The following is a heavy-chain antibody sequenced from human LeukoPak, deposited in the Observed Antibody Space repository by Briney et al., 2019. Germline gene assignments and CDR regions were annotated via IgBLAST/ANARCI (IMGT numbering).Heavy chain of an antibody. Sequence: SETLSLTCAVYGGSFSGYYWSWIRQPPGKGLEWIGEINHSGSTNYNPSLKSRVTISVERSKSPFSLKLSSVTATDTAVYYCARSGRYFDWLRQTNWFDPWGQGTLVTVSS. CDR1: GGSFSGYY. J-gene: IGHJ5*02. V-gene: IGHV4-34*01. CDR2: INHSGST. D-gene: IGHD3-9*01. CDR3: ARSGRYFDWLRQTNWFDP.